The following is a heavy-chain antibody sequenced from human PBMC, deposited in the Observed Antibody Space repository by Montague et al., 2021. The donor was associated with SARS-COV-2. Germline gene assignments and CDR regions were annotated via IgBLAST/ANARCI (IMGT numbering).Heavy chain of an antibody. D-gene: IGHD6-13*01. V-gene: IGHV4-39*07. CDR1: GGSISSSSYY. CDR2: IYYSGST. CDR3: ARVGRQQLVRLSGMDV. Sequence: SETLSLTCTVSGGSISSSSYYWGWTRQPSGKGLEWIGSIYYSGSTYYNPSLKSRVTISVDTSKNQFSLKLSSVTAADMAVYYCARVGRQQLVRLSGMDVWGQGTTVTVSS. J-gene: IGHJ6*02.